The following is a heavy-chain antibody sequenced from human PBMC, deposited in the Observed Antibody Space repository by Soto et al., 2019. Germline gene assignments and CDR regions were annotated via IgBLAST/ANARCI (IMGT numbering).Heavy chain of an antibody. J-gene: IGHJ4*02. Sequence: ASVKVSCKASGHTSIGYYMHWVRQAPGQGPEWMGWINPNSGGTKYEQRLHGRVTLTRDTSSSTVYMELSSLRSDDTDIYYCVCLLRVIESPPYWGQGTPVTVAS. D-gene: IGHD5-12*01. CDR1: GHTSIGYY. CDR3: VCLLRVIESPPY. CDR2: INPNSGGT. V-gene: IGHV1-2*02.